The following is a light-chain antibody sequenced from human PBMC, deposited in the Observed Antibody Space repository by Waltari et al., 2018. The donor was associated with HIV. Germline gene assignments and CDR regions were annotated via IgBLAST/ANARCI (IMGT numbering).Light chain of an antibody. CDR3: QQRYTAPWT. CDR2: VAS. Sequence: DIQMTQSPSSLSASVGDRVTITYRASQYINTFLNWYQQKPGKAPKLLISVASNLQTGVPSRFTGSGSGTDFTLTLSSLQPEDCATYYCQQRYTAPWTFGQGTKV. CDR1: QYINTF. J-gene: IGKJ1*01. V-gene: IGKV1-39*01.